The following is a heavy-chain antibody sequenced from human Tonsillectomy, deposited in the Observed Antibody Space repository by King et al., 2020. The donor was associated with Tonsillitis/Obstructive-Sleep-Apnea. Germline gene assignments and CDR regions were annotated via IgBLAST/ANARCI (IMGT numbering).Heavy chain of an antibody. CDR2: IYPGDSDT. Sequence: VQLVQAGAEVKKPGESLKISCKASGYRFTSHWIGGVRQMPGKDLEWRGMIYPGDSDTRYSPSFQGRVTISADKSIDTAYLQWSSLKASDSARYYCARQSPLIHGVMEGQFDYWGQGTLVTVSS. J-gene: IGHJ4*02. V-gene: IGHV5-51*01. CDR1: GYRFTSHW. CDR3: ARQSPLIHGVMEGQFDY. D-gene: IGHD3-16*01.